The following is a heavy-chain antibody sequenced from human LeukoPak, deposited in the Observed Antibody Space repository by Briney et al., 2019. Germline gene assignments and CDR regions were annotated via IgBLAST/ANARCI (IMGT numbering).Heavy chain of an antibody. J-gene: IGHJ4*02. Sequence: SGTLSLTCAVSGGSISSSNWWSWVRQPPGKGLEWIGEIYHSGSTNYNPSLKSRVTISVDKSKNQFSLKLSSVTAADTAVYYCARVLGAAAGPFDYWGQGTLVTVSS. CDR2: IYHSGST. CDR1: GGSISSSNW. V-gene: IGHV4-4*02. D-gene: IGHD6-13*01. CDR3: ARVLGAAAGPFDY.